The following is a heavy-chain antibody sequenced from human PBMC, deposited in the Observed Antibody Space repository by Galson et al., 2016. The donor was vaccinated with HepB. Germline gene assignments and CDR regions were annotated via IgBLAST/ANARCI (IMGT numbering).Heavy chain of an antibody. CDR1: GYSFTTHW. CDR2: IYPGDSDT. D-gene: IGHD3-16*01. Sequence: QSGAEVKKPGESLKISCKGSGYSFTTHWIGWVRQMPGKGLEWMGIIYPGDSDTRYSPSFQGHVSISADKSLNTAYLQWSSLKASDTAMYYCARLGSRGGYTYCDFDLWGRGTLVTVSS. V-gene: IGHV5-51*01. J-gene: IGHJ2*01. CDR3: ARLGSRGGYTYCDFDL.